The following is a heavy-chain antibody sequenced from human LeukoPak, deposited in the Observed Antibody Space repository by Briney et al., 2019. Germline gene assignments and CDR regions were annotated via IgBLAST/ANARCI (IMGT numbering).Heavy chain of an antibody. V-gene: IGHV1-18*01. D-gene: IGHD6-6*01. CDR2: ISAYNGNT. J-gene: IGHJ3*02. CDR1: GYTFTSYG. Sequence: GASVKVSCKASGYTFTSYGTSWVRQAPGQGLEWMGWISAYNGNTNYAQKLQGRVTMTTDTSTSTAYMELRSLRSDDTAVYYCACSSSLFDDAFDIWGQGTMVTVSS. CDR3: ACSSSLFDDAFDI.